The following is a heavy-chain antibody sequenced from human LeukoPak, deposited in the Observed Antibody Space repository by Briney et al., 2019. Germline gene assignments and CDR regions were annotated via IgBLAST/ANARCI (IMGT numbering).Heavy chain of an antibody. CDR1: GFTFSNYG. V-gene: IGHV3-33*01. Sequence: GGSLRLSCAASGFTFSNYGMTWVPQAPGKGLEGGAVIWYDESNKYYADSVKGRFTISRDNSKNTLYLQMNSLRAEDTAVYYCARDSSSGVRYFDYWGQGTLVTVSS. D-gene: IGHD6-25*01. CDR2: IWYDESNK. CDR3: ARDSSSGVRYFDY. J-gene: IGHJ4*02.